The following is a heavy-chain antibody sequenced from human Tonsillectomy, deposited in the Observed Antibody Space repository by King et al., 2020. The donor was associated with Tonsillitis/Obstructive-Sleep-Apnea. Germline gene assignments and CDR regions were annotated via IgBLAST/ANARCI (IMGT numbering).Heavy chain of an antibody. J-gene: IGHJ4*02. V-gene: IGHV1-69*01. Sequence: VQLVESGAEVKKPGSSVKVSCKASGGTFSSNGISWVRQAPGQGLEWMGGIIPIFGTANYAQKFHGRVTITADESTSNAYMGLSSLRSEDTAVYYCARQXXDGXXYGXXXXXXXGTLVTVSS. CDR1: GGTFSSNG. CDR2: IIPIFGTA. D-gene: IGHD5-24*01. CDR3: ARQXXDGXXYGXXXX.